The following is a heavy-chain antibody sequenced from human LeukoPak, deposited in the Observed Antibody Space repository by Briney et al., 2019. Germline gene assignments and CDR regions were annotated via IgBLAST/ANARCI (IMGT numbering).Heavy chain of an antibody. V-gene: IGHV4-4*07. Sequence: PSETLSLTCTVSGVSITTYFWSWIRRPAGRGLEWIGRVYTSGSASYNPSLNSRVSMSIDTSKNQFSLNLSSVTVADTAIYYCARGDSSGHLEYWGQGTLVTVSS. CDR3: ARGDSSGHLEY. CDR1: GVSITTYF. J-gene: IGHJ4*02. CDR2: VYTSGSA. D-gene: IGHD3-22*01.